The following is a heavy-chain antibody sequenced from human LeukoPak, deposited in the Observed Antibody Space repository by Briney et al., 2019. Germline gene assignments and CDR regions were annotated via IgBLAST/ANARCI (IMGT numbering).Heavy chain of an antibody. V-gene: IGHV3-21*01. CDR3: ARVPTYYYDSSAYH. D-gene: IGHD3-22*01. CDR1: GFTFSSYA. Sequence: PGGSLRLSCAASGFTFSSYAMSWVRQAPGKGLEWVSSISSSSSYIYYADSVKGRFTISRDNAKNSLYLQMNSLRAEDTAVYYCARVPTYYYDSSAYHWGQGTLVTVSS. CDR2: ISSSSSYI. J-gene: IGHJ4*02.